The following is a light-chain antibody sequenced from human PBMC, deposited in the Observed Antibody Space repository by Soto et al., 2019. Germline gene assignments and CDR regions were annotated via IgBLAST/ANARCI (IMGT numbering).Light chain of an antibody. CDR3: QHYANWPLT. V-gene: IGKV3-11*01. Sequence: ELVLTQSPATLSLSPGERATLSCRASQSVSSSLAWYQQKPGQAPRLLISDASNRATGVPARFSGSGSGTEFTLTITSLQSEDFAVYYCQHYANWPLTFGGGTRVESK. CDR2: DAS. CDR1: QSVSSS. J-gene: IGKJ4*01.